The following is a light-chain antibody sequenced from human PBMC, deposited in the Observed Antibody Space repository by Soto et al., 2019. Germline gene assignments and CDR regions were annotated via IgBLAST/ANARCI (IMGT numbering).Light chain of an antibody. Sequence: EIVITQSPATLSVSPGERATLSCRASQSVTSNLAWYQQKPGQAPRLLMYGVSTRATGIPARFGGIGSATEFTLTISSLQSEDFAVYYCQQYSQWPLTFGGGTKVDIK. CDR2: GVS. V-gene: IGKV3-15*01. J-gene: IGKJ4*01. CDR3: QQYSQWPLT. CDR1: QSVTSN.